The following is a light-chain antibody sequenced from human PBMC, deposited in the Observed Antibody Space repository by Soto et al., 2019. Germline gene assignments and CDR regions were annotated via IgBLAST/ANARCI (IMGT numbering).Light chain of an antibody. CDR2: GAS. V-gene: IGKV3-15*01. CDR3: QQYSDCPSIT. CDR1: QSVSSY. J-gene: IGKJ5*01. Sequence: EIVMTQSPASLSVSPGERATVSYRASQSVSSYLAWYQQKPGQAPRLLIYGASTRATGIPARFSGSGSGTEFALTISSLWSEDLAVYYCQQYSDCPSITFGQGTRLEI.